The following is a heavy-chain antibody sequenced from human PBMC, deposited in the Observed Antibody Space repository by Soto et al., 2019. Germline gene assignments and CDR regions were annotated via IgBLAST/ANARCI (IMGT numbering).Heavy chain of an antibody. J-gene: IGHJ4*02. D-gene: IGHD6-25*01. CDR3: AREPWGYSGSAKHFDY. CDR1: GFNFRGFT. Sequence: QVHLVESGGGVVQPGGSLRLSCAASGFNFRGFTMHWDRQAPDKGLEWLSVISYAGDYKNYADSVRGRISISRDNSKNTLFLQMNSLRPDDTAVYFFAREPWGYSGSAKHFDYWVQGSLVIVSS. CDR2: ISYAGDYK. V-gene: IGHV3-30-3*01.